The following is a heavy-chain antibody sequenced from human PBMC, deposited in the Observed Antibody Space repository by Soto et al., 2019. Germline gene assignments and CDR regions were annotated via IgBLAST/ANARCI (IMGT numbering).Heavy chain of an antibody. Sequence: PSETLSLTCTVSGGSISPFYWSWVRRPPGKGLEWIGYLYYSGNTNYNPSLKSRVTISVDAPKNQVSLRLTSVTAADTAVYYCARVGGVAARTFDYWGQGTVVTVSS. V-gene: IGHV4-59*01. D-gene: IGHD2-15*01. CDR1: GGSISPFY. J-gene: IGHJ4*02. CDR2: LYYSGNT. CDR3: ARVGGVAARTFDY.